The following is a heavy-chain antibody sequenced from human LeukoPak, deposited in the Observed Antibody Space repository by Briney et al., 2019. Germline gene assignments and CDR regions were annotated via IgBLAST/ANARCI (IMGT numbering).Heavy chain of an antibody. J-gene: IGHJ4*02. Sequence: QPGRSLRLSCTASGFTFGDYAMSWFRQAPGKGLESVGFIRSKAYGGTTEYAASVKGRFTISRDDSKSIAYLQMNSLKTEDTAVYYCTRVITVAATPWIGYYFDYWGQGTLVTVSS. CDR2: IRSKAYGGTT. D-gene: IGHD2-15*01. CDR3: TRVITVAATPWIGYYFDY. V-gene: IGHV3-49*03. CDR1: GFTFGDYA.